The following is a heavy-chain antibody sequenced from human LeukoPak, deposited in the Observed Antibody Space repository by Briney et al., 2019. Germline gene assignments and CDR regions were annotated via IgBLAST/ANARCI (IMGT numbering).Heavy chain of an antibody. CDR1: GFTFSNYG. J-gene: IGHJ6*03. Sequence: GGSLRLSCAASGFTFSNYGIHWVRQAPGKGLEWVAIISYDGSNKYYADSVRGRFTISRDNSKNTLYLQMHSLRVEDTAVYYCARVSAAGNDFYYYMDVWGKGTTVSVSS. CDR2: ISYDGSNK. CDR3: ARVSAAGNDFYYYMDV. D-gene: IGHD6-13*01. V-gene: IGHV3-30-3*01.